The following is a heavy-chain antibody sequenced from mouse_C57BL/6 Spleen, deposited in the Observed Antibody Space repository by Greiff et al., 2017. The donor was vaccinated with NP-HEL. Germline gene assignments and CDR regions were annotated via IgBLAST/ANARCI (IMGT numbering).Heavy chain of an antibody. V-gene: IGHV5-17*01. Sequence: EVQVVESGGGLVKPGGSLKLSCAASGFTFSDYGMHWVRQAPEKGLEWVAYISSGSSTIYYADTVKGRFTISRDNAKNTLFLQMTSLRSEDTAMYYCARNAWGYAMDYWGQGTSVTVSS. J-gene: IGHJ4*01. CDR2: ISSGSSTI. CDR1: GFTFSDYG. CDR3: ARNAWGYAMDY.